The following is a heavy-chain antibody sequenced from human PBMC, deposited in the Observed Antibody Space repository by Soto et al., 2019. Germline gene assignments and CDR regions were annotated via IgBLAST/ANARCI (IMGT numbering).Heavy chain of an antibody. J-gene: IGHJ4*02. Sequence: SVKVSCKASGGTFSSYAISWVRQAPGQGPEWMGGIIPIFGTANYAQKFQGRVTITADESTSTAYMELSSLRSEDTAVYYCARVAFVLLWFGEFDYWGQGTLVTVSS. CDR3: ARVAFVLLWFGEFDY. V-gene: IGHV1-69*13. D-gene: IGHD3-10*01. CDR1: GGTFSSYA. CDR2: IIPIFGTA.